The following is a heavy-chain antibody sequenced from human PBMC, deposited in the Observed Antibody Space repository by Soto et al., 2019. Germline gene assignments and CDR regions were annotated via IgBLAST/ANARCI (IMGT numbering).Heavy chain of an antibody. V-gene: IGHV4-34*01. CDR2: IKDGGRT. CDR3: ARGQEGVVATH. CDR1: GGSLSGYY. D-gene: IGHD5-12*01. Sequence: QVQLQQWGAGLLKPSETLSLNCAVNGGSLSGYYWSWIRQPPGKGLEWIGEIKDGGRTNYSPSLRSRATIPSAKSNNQFSLRLYSVTAADAGVYYCARGQEGVVATHWDQGTLVTVSS. J-gene: IGHJ4*02.